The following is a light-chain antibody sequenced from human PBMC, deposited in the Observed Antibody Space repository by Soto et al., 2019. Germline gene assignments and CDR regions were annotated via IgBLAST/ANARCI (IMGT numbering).Light chain of an antibody. CDR2: DAS. CDR3: QHYNNWPFT. V-gene: IGKV3D-15*01. Sequence: EIVMTQSPATLSVSPWERATLSCRASQSVATNLAWYQQKPGQAPRLLIYDASNRATGIPARFSGSGSGTGFTLTITSLQSEDFAVYYCQHYNNWPFTFGPGTKVDIK. J-gene: IGKJ3*01. CDR1: QSVATN.